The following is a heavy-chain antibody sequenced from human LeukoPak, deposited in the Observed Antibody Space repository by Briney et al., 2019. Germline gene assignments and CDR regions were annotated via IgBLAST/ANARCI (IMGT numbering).Heavy chain of an antibody. CDR2: IYYSGST. CDR3: ARRSHYLYYFDY. D-gene: IGHD1-26*01. J-gene: IGHJ4*02. Sequence: KPSETLSLTCTVSGGSISSSSYYWGWIRQPPGKGLEWIGSIYYSGSTYYNPSLKSRVTISVDTSKNQFSLKLSSVTAADTAVYYCARRSHYLYYFDYWGQGTLVTVSS. CDR1: GGSISSSSYY. V-gene: IGHV4-39*01.